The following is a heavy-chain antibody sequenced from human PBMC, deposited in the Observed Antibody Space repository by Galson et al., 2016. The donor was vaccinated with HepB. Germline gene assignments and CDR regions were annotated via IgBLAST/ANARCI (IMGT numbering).Heavy chain of an antibody. CDR2: IKQDGSEK. Sequence: SLRLSCAASGFTFTFSWMSWVRQAPGKGLEWVANIKQDGSEKYYVDSVKGRFTISRDNAKNSLYLQMDSLRAEDTAVYYCARDRPWNYYFDSWGQGTLVTVSS. CDR3: ARDRPWNYYFDS. CDR1: GFTFTFSW. J-gene: IGHJ4*02. D-gene: IGHD1-7*01. V-gene: IGHV3-7*01.